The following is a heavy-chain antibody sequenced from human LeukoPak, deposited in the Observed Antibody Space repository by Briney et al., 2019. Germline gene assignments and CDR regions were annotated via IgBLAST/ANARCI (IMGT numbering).Heavy chain of an antibody. Sequence: GGSLRLSCAASGFTFGDYAKSWIHQAPGKGLEWVGFIRSKAYGETADYAASVKGRFTISRDDSKAIAYLQMNSLKTEDTAVYHCTRDRGAYNLYDYWGQGTLVTVSS. D-gene: IGHD1-1*01. CDR1: GFTFGDYA. CDR3: TRDRGAYNLYDY. V-gene: IGHV3-49*03. CDR2: IRSKAYGETA. J-gene: IGHJ4*02.